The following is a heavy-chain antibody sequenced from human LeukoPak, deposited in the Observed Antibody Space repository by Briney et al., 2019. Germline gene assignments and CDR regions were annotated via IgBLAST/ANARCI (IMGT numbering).Heavy chain of an antibody. J-gene: IGHJ4*02. Sequence: GGSLRLSCAASGFTFSSYGMNWVRQAPGKGLEWVSSISSSSSYIYYADSVKGRFTISRDNAKNSLYLQMNSLRAEDTAVYYCARGGAAAGTPPTSYWGQGTLVTVSS. CDR3: ARGGAAAGTPPTSY. D-gene: IGHD6-13*01. CDR1: GFTFSSYG. CDR2: ISSSSSYI. V-gene: IGHV3-21*01.